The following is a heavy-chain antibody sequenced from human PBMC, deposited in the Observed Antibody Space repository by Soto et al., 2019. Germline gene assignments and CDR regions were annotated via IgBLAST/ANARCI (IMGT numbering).Heavy chain of an antibody. V-gene: IGHV3-23*01. D-gene: IGHD2-2*01. CDR2: ISGSGGST. J-gene: IGHJ4*02. CDR1: GFTFSSYA. CDR3: AITRPYCSSTSCYAFDY. Sequence: GGSLRLSCAASGFTFSSYAMSWVRQAPGKGLEWVSAISGSGGSTYYADSVKGRFTISRDNSKNTLYLQMNSLRAEGTAVYYCAITRPYCSSTSCYAFDYWGQGTLVTVSS.